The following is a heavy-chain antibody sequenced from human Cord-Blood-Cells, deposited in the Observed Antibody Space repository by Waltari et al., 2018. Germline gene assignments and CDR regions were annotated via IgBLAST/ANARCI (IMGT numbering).Heavy chain of an antibody. D-gene: IGHD4-17*01. CDR3: ARDFDYGDYWYFDL. J-gene: IGHJ2*01. Sequence: QVQLVQSGAEVKKPGASVKVSCKASGYTFTGYYMHWVRQAPGQGLEWMGRINPNSGDTNYAQKFQGRVTMTRDTSISTAYMELSRLRSDDTAVYYCARDFDYGDYWYFDLWGRGTLVTVSS. V-gene: IGHV1-2*06. CDR2: INPNSGDT. CDR1: GYTFTGYY.